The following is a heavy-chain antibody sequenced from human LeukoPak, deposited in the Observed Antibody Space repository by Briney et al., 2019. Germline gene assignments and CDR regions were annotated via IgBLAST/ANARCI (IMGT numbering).Heavy chain of an antibody. CDR2: IDTDGKTT. CDR1: GFTFNTYV. J-gene: IGHJ4*02. D-gene: IGHD5-24*01. CDR3: VRDKDGYNF. V-gene: IGHV3-74*01. Sequence: GGSLRLSCAASGFTFNTYVMHWVRQAPGKGLVWVARIDTDGKTTTYADSVKGRFTISRDNAKNMLYVQMNSLRAEDTAVYYCVRDKDGYNFGGQGTLVSVSS.